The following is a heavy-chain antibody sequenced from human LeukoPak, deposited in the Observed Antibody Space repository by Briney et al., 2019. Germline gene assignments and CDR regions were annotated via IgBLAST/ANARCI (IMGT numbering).Heavy chain of an antibody. CDR3: ARGPDSSGYYYVPDY. V-gene: IGHV1-24*01. D-gene: IGHD3-22*01. J-gene: IGHJ4*02. CDR1: GYTLTELS. Sequence: ASVTVSFKVSGYTLTELSMHWVRQAPGKGGEWVGGFDPEDGETIYAQKFQGRVTMTEDTSTDTAYMELSSLRSEDTAVYYCARGPDSSGYYYVPDYWGQGTLVTVSS. CDR2: FDPEDGET.